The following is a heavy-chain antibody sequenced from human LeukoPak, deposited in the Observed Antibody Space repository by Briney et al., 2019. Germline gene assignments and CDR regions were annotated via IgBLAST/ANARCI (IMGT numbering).Heavy chain of an antibody. Sequence: VKVSCKASGYTFIMYGISWVRQAPGQGPEWMGWINTYNGNTNSAPTLQGRVTLTSDASTRTAYMELRSLRADDTAVYFCARDSPGSSTTCYRGEFDTWGQGTPVTVSS. D-gene: IGHD2-2*01. CDR2: INTYNGNT. V-gene: IGHV1-18*01. CDR1: GYTFIMYG. J-gene: IGHJ5*02. CDR3: ARDSPGSSTTCYRGEFDT.